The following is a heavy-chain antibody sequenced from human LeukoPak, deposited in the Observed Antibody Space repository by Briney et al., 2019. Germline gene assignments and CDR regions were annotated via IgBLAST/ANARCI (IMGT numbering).Heavy chain of an antibody. CDR2: IIPIFGTA. CDR3: AGDRRLDGDPGYMGV. D-gene: IGHD4-17*01. CDR1: GGTFSSYA. Sequence: ASVKVSCKASGGTFSSYAINWVRQAPGQGLEWMGGIIPIFGTATYAQTYQGRVTITADESTSTAYMELSSLKSEDTAVYYCAGDRRLDGDPGYMGVWGKGTTVSISS. V-gene: IGHV1-69*13. J-gene: IGHJ6*04.